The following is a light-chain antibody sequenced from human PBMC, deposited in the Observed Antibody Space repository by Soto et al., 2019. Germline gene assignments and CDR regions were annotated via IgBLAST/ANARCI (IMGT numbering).Light chain of an antibody. CDR1: RSNIGSNT. CDR2: SNN. J-gene: IGLJ2*01. V-gene: IGLV1-44*01. CDR3: ATWDDSLNGPV. Sequence: QSVLTQPPSASGTPGQRATISCSGSRSNIGSNTVNWYQQFPRTAPKLLIYSNNQRPSGVPDRFSGSKSGTSASLAISGLQSEDEADYYCATWDDSLNGPVFGGGTKLTVL.